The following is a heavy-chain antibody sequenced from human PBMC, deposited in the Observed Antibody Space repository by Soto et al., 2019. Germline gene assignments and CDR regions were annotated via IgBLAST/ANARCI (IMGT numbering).Heavy chain of an antibody. CDR3: ARDWARTTDAFDI. Sequence: SETLSLTCTVSGGSISSGGYYWSWIRQHPGKGLEWIGYIYYSGSTYYNPSLKSRVTISVDASKNQFSLKLSSVTAADTAVYYCARDWARTTDAFDIWGQGTMVTVSS. CDR1: GGSISSGGYY. CDR2: IYYSGST. D-gene: IGHD1-7*01. V-gene: IGHV4-31*03. J-gene: IGHJ3*02.